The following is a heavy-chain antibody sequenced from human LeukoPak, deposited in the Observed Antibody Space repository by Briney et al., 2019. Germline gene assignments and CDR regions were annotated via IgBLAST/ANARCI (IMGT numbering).Heavy chain of an antibody. CDR3: AREAPGSGAIDY. D-gene: IGHD1-14*01. J-gene: IGHJ4*02. CDR1: DGSLSGFQ. V-gene: IGHV4-34*01. Sequence: SETLSLTCGVYDGSLSGFQWSWIRQPPGQGLQWIGDINRDGTTKYNPSLESRLTISVDTSRNQFSLELTSVTAADTAVYYCAREAPGSGAIDYWGQGTLVTVSS. CDR2: INRDGTT.